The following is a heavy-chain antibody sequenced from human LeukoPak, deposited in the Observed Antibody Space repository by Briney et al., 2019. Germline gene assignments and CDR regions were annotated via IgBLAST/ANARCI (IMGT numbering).Heavy chain of an antibody. Sequence: SETLSLTCTVSGYSITSGYYWGWIRQPPGKGLEWIGSIYYSGSTYYNPSLKSRVTISVDTSKNQFSLKLSSVTAADTAVYYCARVGSYDFWSGNYFDYWGQGTLVTVSS. CDR2: IYYSGST. J-gene: IGHJ4*02. D-gene: IGHD3-3*01. CDR3: ARVGSYDFWSGNYFDY. V-gene: IGHV4-38-2*02. CDR1: GYSITSGYY.